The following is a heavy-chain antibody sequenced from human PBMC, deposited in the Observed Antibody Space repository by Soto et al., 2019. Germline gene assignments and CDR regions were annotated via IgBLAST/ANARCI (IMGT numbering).Heavy chain of an antibody. V-gene: IGHV3-9*01. CDR2: ISWNSGSI. D-gene: IGHD4-17*01. CDR3: AKGLSDYGDYLGDYAFDI. J-gene: IGHJ3*02. Sequence: EVQLVESGGGLVQPGRSLRLSCAASGFTFDDYAMHWVRQAPGKGLEGVSGISWNSGSIGYADSVKGRFTISRDNAKNSLYLQMNSLRAEDTALYYCAKGLSDYGDYLGDYAFDIWGQGTMVTVSS. CDR1: GFTFDDYA.